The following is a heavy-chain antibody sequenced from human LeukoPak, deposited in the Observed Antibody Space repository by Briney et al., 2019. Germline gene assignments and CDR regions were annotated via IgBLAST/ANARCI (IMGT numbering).Heavy chain of an antibody. Sequence: RGGSLRLSCAASGFAFSSYNMYWVRQAPGKGLVWVSRISSDGSDTTYAASVKGRFTISRDNAKHTLSLQMRSLRAEDTAVYYCVAYQSASSPYWGQATLVTV. D-gene: IGHD6-6*01. CDR2: ISSDGSDT. J-gene: IGHJ4*02. CDR3: VAYQSASSPY. CDR1: GFAFSSYN. V-gene: IGHV3-74*01.